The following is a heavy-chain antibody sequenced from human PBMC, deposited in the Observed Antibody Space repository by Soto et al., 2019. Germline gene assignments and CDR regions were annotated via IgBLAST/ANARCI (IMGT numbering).Heavy chain of an antibody. Sequence: VQVVESGGGVVQPGRSLRLSCAASGFTFSSYAMHWVRQAPGKGLEWVAVISYDGSNKYYADSVKGRFTISRDNSKNTLYLQMNSLRAEDTAVYYCARGEGYDSSGPTFDYWGQGTLVTVSS. CDR3: ARGEGYDSSGPTFDY. CDR1: GFTFSSYA. V-gene: IGHV3-30-3*01. D-gene: IGHD3-22*01. CDR2: ISYDGSNK. J-gene: IGHJ4*02.